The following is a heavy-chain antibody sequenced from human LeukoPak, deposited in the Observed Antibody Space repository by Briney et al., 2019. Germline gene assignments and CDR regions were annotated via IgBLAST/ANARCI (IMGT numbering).Heavy chain of an antibody. Sequence: GGSLRLSCAASGFTFSSYGMHWVRQAPGKGLEWVAVMSNDGSNKDYADSVKGRFTISRDNSKNTVYLQMNSLRGDDTAVYYCAKPPHYYYSNAAWYFDLWGRGTLVTVSS. V-gene: IGHV3-30*18. CDR1: GFTFSSYG. D-gene: IGHD3-22*01. J-gene: IGHJ2*01. CDR2: MSNDGSNK. CDR3: AKPPHYYYSNAAWYFDL.